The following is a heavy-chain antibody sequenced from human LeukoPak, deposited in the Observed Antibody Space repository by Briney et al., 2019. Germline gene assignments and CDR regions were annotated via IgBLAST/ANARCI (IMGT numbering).Heavy chain of an antibody. V-gene: IGHV5-51*01. D-gene: IGHD5-12*01. CDR1: GYIFTNYW. CDR2: IYPGDSDT. J-gene: IGHJ4*02. Sequence: GESLKISCQGSGYIFTNYWIAWVRQMPGKGLEWMGIIYPGDSDTRYSPSFRGQVTFSADKSISTAYLQWSSLKASDNAMYYCARLGLNGYGKDYWGQGTLVTVSS. CDR3: ARLGLNGYGKDY.